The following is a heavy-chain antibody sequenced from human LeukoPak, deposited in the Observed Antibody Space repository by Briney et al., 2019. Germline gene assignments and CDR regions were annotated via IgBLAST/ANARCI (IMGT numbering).Heavy chain of an antibody. Sequence: ASVKVSCKASGYTFTSYGISWVRQAPGQGLEWMGWISAYNGNTDYAQKLQGRVTMTTDTSKSTAYMELRSLRSDDTAVYYCGRDWGYYDILTGYYGPTTRVPPFDYWGQGTLVTVSS. V-gene: IGHV1-18*01. D-gene: IGHD3-9*01. CDR2: ISAYNGNT. CDR1: GYTFTSYG. J-gene: IGHJ4*02. CDR3: GRDWGYYDILTGYYGPTTRVPPFDY.